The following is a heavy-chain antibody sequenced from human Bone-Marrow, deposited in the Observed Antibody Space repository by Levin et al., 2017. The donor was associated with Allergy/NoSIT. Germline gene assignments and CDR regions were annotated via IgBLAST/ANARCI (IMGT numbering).Heavy chain of an antibody. CDR2: ISGYNGDT. V-gene: IGHV1-18*01. D-gene: IGHD5-12*01. CDR3: ARDDAYEALHYGLDV. J-gene: IGHJ6*02. CDR1: GYTFTSYG. Sequence: GASVKVSCKSSGYTFTSYGISWVRLAPGQGLEWMGWISGYNGDTQYAQKFQGRLAFTTDTSTSTTYMELRSLRSDDRAVYFCARDDAYEALHYGLDVWGQGTTVTVSS.